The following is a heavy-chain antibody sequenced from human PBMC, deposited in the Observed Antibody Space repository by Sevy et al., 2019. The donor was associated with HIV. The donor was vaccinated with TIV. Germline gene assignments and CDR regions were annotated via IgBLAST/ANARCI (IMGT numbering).Heavy chain of an antibody. CDR3: AGENAWGRGYS. CDR1: GGTNTSLY. CDR2: IYYNGHI. J-gene: IGHJ4*02. V-gene: IGHV4-59*08. Sequence: LPETLSLTCTVSGGTNTSLYWNWIRQPPGKGLEWIANIYYNGHINYNPSLKSRVTLSLDTSKNQFSLRLVSVTAADTAMYYCAGENAWGRGYSWGQGTLVTVSS. D-gene: IGHD1-26*01.